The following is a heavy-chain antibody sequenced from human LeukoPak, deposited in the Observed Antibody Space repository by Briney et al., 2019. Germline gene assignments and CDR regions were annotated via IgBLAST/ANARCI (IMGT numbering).Heavy chain of an antibody. CDR1: GFTFSSYV. V-gene: IGHV3-64D*09. CDR3: VKDKYDSSGCYGDAFDS. CDR2: ISSSGGST. D-gene: IGHD3-22*01. J-gene: IGHJ3*02. Sequence: HPGGSLRLSCSASGFTFSSYVMYWVRQAPGKGLEYVSTISSSGGSTYYAASVTGRFTIPRANSKNTLYLQMSSLRAEDTAVYYRVKDKYDSSGCYGDAFDSWGEGTMVTVSS.